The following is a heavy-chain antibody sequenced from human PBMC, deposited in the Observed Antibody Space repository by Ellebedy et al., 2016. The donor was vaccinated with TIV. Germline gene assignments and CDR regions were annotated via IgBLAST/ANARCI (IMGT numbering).Heavy chain of an antibody. V-gene: IGHV2-5*02. CDR3: VQRSGYRGAFDI. D-gene: IGHD5-18*01. Sequence: SGPTLVKPTQTLTLTCTFSGFSLSTTGVGVGWIRQPPGKALEWLALIYWDDDKRYSPSLKSRLTITKDTSKNQVVLTMTNMDPVDTATYFCVQRSGYRGAFDIWGQGTMVTVSS. CDR2: IYWDDDK. J-gene: IGHJ3*02. CDR1: GFSLSTTGVG.